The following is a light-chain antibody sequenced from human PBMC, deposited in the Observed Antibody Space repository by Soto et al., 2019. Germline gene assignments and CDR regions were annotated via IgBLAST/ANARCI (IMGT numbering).Light chain of an antibody. CDR3: QQRSNWRWLT. Sequence: ELVFTQSPATLSLSPGERATLSCRASQSVSSYLAWYQQKPGQSPRLLIYDASNRATGIPARFSGSGSGTDFTLTISSLXPEDFAVYYCQQRSNWRWLTFGGGTKVDTK. J-gene: IGKJ4*01. CDR1: QSVSSY. V-gene: IGKV3-11*01. CDR2: DAS.